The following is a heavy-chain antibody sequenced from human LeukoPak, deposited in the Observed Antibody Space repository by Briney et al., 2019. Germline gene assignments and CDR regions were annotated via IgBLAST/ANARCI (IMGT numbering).Heavy chain of an antibody. Sequence: TTSETLSLTCTVSGYSISSGYYWGWIRQPPGKGLEWIGSIYHSGSTYYNPSLKSRVTISVDTYKNQFSLKLSSVTAADTAVYYCAREPSANVVVVPAAWEDDYWGQGTLVTVSS. V-gene: IGHV4-38-2*02. J-gene: IGHJ4*02. D-gene: IGHD2-2*01. CDR1: GYSISSGYY. CDR3: AREPSANVVVVPAAWEDDY. CDR2: IYHSGST.